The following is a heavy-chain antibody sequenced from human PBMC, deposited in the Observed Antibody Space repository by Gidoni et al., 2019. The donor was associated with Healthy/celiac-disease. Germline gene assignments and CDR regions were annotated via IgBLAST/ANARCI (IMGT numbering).Heavy chain of an antibody. D-gene: IGHD3-10*01. CDR2: ISYDGSNK. Sequence: QVQLVESGGGVVQPGRSLSLSCAAPGFPFSSYGMHWVRQAPGKGLEWVAVISYDGSNKYYADSVKGRFTISRDNSKNTLYLQMNSLRAEDTAVYYCAKNLYGSGIYDAFDIWGQGTMVTVSS. CDR3: AKNLYGSGIYDAFDI. J-gene: IGHJ3*02. CDR1: GFPFSSYG. V-gene: IGHV3-30*18.